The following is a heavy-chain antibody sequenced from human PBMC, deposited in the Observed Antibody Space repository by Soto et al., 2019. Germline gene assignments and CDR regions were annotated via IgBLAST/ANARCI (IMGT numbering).Heavy chain of an antibody. D-gene: IGHD1-26*01. V-gene: IGHV3-33*01. CDR1: GFTFSSYG. CDR3: ARDFGWELRGLDY. Sequence: QVQLVESGGGVVQPGRSLRLSCAASGFTFSSYGMHWVRQAPGKGLEWVAVIWYDGSNKYYADSVKGRFTISRDNSKNTLYLQMNSLRAEDTAVYYCARDFGWELRGLDYWGQGTLVTVSS. J-gene: IGHJ4*02. CDR2: IWYDGSNK.